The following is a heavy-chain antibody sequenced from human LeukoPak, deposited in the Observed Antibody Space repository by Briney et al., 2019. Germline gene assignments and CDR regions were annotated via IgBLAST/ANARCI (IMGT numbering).Heavy chain of an antibody. CDR3: ARDRGGTDDY. CDR2: ISSSGSTI. V-gene: IGHV3-11*01. CDR1: GGSFSGYY. Sequence: LSLTCAVYGGSFSGYYWSWIRQAPGKGLEWVSYISSSGSTIYYADSVKGRFTISRDNAKNSLYLQMNSLRAEDTAVYYCARDRGGTDDYWGQGTLVTVSS. D-gene: IGHD1-1*01. J-gene: IGHJ4*02.